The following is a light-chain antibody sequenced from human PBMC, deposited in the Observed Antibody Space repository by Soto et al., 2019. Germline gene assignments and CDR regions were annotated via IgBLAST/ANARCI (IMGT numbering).Light chain of an antibody. CDR1: QSVSSY. V-gene: IGKV3-11*01. Sequence: EIVLTQSPATLSLSPGERATLSCRASQSVSSYLAWYQQKPGQAPRLLIYDASNRATGIPARFSGSGSGTDFTLTISSLEPEDFAVYYCQQRSNWPPFGQGTRLVIK. J-gene: IGKJ5*01. CDR2: DAS. CDR3: QQRSNWPP.